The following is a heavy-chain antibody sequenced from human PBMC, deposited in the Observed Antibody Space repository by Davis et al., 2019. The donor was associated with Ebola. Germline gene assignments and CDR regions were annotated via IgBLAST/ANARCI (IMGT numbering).Heavy chain of an antibody. V-gene: IGHV4-61*01. Sequence: MPGGSLRLSCTVSGGSVSSGSYYWSWIRQPPGKGLEWIGYIYYSGSTNYNPSLKSRVTISVDTSKNQFSLKLSSVTAADTAVYYCASGGSGGWGQGTLVTVSS. CDR1: GGSVSSGSYY. CDR2: IYYSGST. CDR3: ASGGSGG. D-gene: IGHD2-15*01. J-gene: IGHJ4*02.